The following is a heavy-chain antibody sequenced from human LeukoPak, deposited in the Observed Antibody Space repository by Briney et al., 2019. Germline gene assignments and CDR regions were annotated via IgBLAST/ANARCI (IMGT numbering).Heavy chain of an antibody. CDR3: ARARHRAAVDH. D-gene: IGHD6-25*01. CDR2: INYSGST. CDR1: GGSISNNNYY. V-gene: IGHV4-39*07. Sequence: SETLSLTCTVSGGSISNNNYYWGWIRQPPGKGLEWIGSINYSGSTYYNPSLKSRVTISVDTSKNQFSLKLSSVTAADTAVYYCARARHRAAVDHWGQGTLVTVSS. J-gene: IGHJ4*02.